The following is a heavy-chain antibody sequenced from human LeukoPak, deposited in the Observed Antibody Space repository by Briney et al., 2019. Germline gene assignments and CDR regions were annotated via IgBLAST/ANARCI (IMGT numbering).Heavy chain of an antibody. D-gene: IGHD3-3*01. CDR3: AREEYDFWSGFLGY. V-gene: IGHV1-2*02. CDR1: GYTFTGNY. CDR2: INPNIGGT. Sequence: ASVKVSCKASGYTFTGNYMHSVRQAPGPGLEWMGWINPNIGGTNYAQKFQGRVTMTRDKSISTAYMELSRLRSDDTAVYCCAREEYDFWSGFLGYWGQGTLVTVSS. J-gene: IGHJ4*02.